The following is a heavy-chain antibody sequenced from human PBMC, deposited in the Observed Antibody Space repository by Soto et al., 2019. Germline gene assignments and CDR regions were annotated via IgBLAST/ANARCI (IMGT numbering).Heavy chain of an antibody. CDR3: ANTGTMVGATGQPRWVDY. D-gene: IGHD3-10*01. V-gene: IGHV3-23*01. Sequence: QLLESGGGLVQPGGSLRLSCTASGFNFNNQAMSWIRQAPGKGLEWVSTISGSGATALYADSVKGRFTIVKASTQAYLDQKSLIVEDSATYYWANTGTMVGATGQPRWVDYWGRGTRDTV. CDR2: ISGSGATA. J-gene: IGHJ4*02. CDR1: GFNFNNQA.